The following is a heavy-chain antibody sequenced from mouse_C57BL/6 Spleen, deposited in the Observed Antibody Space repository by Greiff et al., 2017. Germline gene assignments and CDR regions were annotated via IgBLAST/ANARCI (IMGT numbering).Heavy chain of an antibody. CDR3: TRGEWDVKAWCAY. J-gene: IGHJ3*01. V-gene: IGHV1-15*01. D-gene: IGHD4-1*01. Sequence: QVQLQQSGAELVRPGASVTLSCKASGYTFTDYDMHWVKQTPVHGLEWIGAIDSETGGTAYNQKFKGKAILTADKSYSTAYMELRSLTSEDSAVYYCTRGEWDVKAWCAYWGQGTLVTVSA. CDR2: IDSETGGT. CDR1: GYTFTDYD.